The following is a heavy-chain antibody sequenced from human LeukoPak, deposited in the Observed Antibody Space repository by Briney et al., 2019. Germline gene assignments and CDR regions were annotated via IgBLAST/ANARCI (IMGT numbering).Heavy chain of an antibody. V-gene: IGHV1-2*02. Sequence: ASVTVSCKASGYTFTGYYMHWERHAPGQGLEWMGWINPNSGGTNYAQKVQGRVTMTRDTSISTAYMELSRLRSDDTAVYYCARSGATTTGWFDPWGQGTLVTVSS. CDR2: INPNSGGT. CDR3: ARSGATTTGWFDP. CDR1: GYTFTGYY. J-gene: IGHJ5*02. D-gene: IGHD1-26*01.